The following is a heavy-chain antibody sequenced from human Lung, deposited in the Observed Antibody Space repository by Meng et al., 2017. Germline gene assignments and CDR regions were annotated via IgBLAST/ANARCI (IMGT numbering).Heavy chain of an antibody. J-gene: IGHJ4*02. D-gene: IGHD4-17*01. V-gene: IGHV3-30*01. CDR3: ARNNYGDYYFDY. CDR2: ISYDGSNQ. CDR1: GFTFSRNA. Sequence: QGRLVGSGGGGVQPGRALRLSCAALGFTFSRNAMHRVRQAPGKGLEWVAAISYDGSNQHYADSVKGRFAISRDNSENTLYLQMNSLRAEDTAVYYCARNNYGDYYFDYWGQGTLVTVSS.